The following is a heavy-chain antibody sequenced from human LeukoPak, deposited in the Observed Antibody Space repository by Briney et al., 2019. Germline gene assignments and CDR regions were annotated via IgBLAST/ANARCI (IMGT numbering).Heavy chain of an antibody. D-gene: IGHD2-15*01. J-gene: IGHJ4*02. CDR1: GFTFSSYA. V-gene: IGHV3-64D*06. CDR3: VKGIVVVVAATGEGDY. CDR2: ISSNGGST. Sequence: PGGSLRLSCSASGFTFSSYAMHWVRQAPGKGLEYVSAISSNGGSTYYADSVKGRFTISRDNSKNTLYLQMSSLRAEDTAVYYCVKGIVVVVAATGEGDYWGQGTLVTVSS.